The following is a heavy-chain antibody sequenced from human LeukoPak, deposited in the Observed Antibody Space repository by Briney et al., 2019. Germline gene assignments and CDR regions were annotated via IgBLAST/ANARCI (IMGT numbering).Heavy chain of an antibody. V-gene: IGHV3-30*18. CDR3: AKSRGDYYDSSGEDY. CDR1: GFTFSSYG. D-gene: IGHD3-22*01. CDR2: ISYDGSNK. Sequence: PGESLRLSCAASGFTFSSYGMHWVRQAPGKGLEWVAVISYDGSNKYYADSVKGRFTISRDNSKNTLYLQMNSLRAEDTAVYYCAKSRGDYYDSSGEDYWGQGTLVTVSS. J-gene: IGHJ4*02.